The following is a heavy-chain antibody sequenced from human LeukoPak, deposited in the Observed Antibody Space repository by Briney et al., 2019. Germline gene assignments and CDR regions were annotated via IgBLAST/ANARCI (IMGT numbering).Heavy chain of an antibody. Sequence: ASVKVSCKASGYTFRGNYIHWLRPAPGHGLEWMGWIDANNGDTKSAQKFQGRVTMSRDTSISTAYMDLSSLSPDDAAVYYCARDPSSVTLYFYDYWDRRTLVTVSS. D-gene: IGHD4-11*01. CDR1: GYTFRGNY. CDR3: ARDPSSVTLYFYDY. J-gene: IGHJ4*02. V-gene: IGHV1-2*02. CDR2: IDANNGDT.